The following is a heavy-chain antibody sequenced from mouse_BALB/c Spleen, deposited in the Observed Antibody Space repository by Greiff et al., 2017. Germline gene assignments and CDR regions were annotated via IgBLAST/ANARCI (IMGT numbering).Heavy chain of an antibody. Sequence: QVQLQQPGAELVKPGASVKMSCKASGYTFTSYNMHWVKQTPGQGLEWIGAIYPGNGDTSYNQKFKGKATLTADKSSSTAYMQLSSLTSEDSAVYYCARDGYLPWFAYWGQGTLVTVSA. CDR1: GYTFTSYN. CDR3: ARDGYLPWFAY. J-gene: IGHJ3*01. V-gene: IGHV1-12*01. CDR2: IYPGNGDT. D-gene: IGHD2-3*01.